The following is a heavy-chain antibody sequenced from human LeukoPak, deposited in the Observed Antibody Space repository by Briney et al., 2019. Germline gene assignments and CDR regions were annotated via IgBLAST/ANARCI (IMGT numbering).Heavy chain of an antibody. Sequence: GESLKISCKGSGYSFTSYWIGWVRQMPGKGLEWMGIIYPGDSDTRYSPSFQGQVTISADKSISTACLQWSSLKASDTAMYYCARRGWDGGDADAFDIWGQGTMVTVSS. V-gene: IGHV5-51*01. D-gene: IGHD2-21*02. J-gene: IGHJ3*02. CDR2: IYPGDSDT. CDR3: ARRGWDGGDADAFDI. CDR1: GYSFTSYW.